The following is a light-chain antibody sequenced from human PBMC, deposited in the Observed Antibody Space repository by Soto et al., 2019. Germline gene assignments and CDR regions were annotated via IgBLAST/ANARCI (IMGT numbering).Light chain of an antibody. J-gene: IGLJ2*01. Sequence: QLVLTQPPSVSGAPGQRVTISCTGNSSNIGAGYEVHWYQQLPGTAPKLRIYDNNNRPSGVPDRFSGSRSGTSASLAITGLQAEDEAHYYCQSYDRSLSAAVFGGGTKLTVL. V-gene: IGLV1-40*01. CDR3: QSYDRSLSAAV. CDR2: DNN. CDR1: SSNIGAGYE.